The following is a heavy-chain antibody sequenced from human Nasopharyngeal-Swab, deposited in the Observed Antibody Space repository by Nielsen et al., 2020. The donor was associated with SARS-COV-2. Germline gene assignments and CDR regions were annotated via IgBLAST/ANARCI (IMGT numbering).Heavy chain of an antibody. CDR1: GYTLTSYA. V-gene: IGHV7-4-1*02. D-gene: IGHD6-6*01. CDR2: INTNTGNP. J-gene: IGHJ4*02. CDR3: WSSPAARVLY. Sequence: ASVKDTCKASGYTLTSYAMNWVRQAPGQGLEWMGWINTNTGNPTYAQGFTGRFVLSLDTSVSTAYLQISSLKAEDTAVYYCWSSPAARVLYWGQGTLVTVSS.